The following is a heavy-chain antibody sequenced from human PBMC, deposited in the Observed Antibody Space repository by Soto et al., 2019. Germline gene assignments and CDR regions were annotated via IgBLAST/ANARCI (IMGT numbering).Heavy chain of an antibody. J-gene: IGHJ6*02. D-gene: IGHD3-16*01. CDR1: GFMFSTYL. CDR2: IKQGGNEK. Sequence: GSLRLSCEASGFMFSTYLMSWVRQAPGKGLEWVANIKQGGNEKFYVDSVKGRFTISRDNAKKSLFLQMNSLRPEDTAVYYCVGALTYEVPYYYYGMDVWGQGTTVTVSS. CDR3: VGALTYEVPYYYYGMDV. V-gene: IGHV3-7*01.